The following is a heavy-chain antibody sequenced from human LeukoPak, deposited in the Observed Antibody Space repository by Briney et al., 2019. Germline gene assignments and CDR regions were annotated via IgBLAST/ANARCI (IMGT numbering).Heavy chain of an antibody. V-gene: IGHV4-61*02. Sequence: PSETLSLTCTVSGGSISSGSYYWSWTRQPAGKGLEWIGRIYTSGSTNYNPSLKSRVTISVDTSKNQFSLKLSSVTAADTAVYYCARGGTGSGSYYNVGWFDPWGQGTLVTVSS. CDR1: GGSISSGSYY. CDR3: ARGGTGSGSYYNVGWFDP. J-gene: IGHJ5*02. CDR2: IYTSGST. D-gene: IGHD3-10*01.